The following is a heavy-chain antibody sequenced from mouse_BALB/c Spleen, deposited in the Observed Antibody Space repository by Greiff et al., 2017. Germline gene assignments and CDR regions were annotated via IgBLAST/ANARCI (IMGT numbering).Heavy chain of an antibody. CDR2: IYPYNGGT. D-gene: IGHD2-1*01. V-gene: IGHV1S29*02. Sequence: EVKLQESGPELVKPGASVKISCKASGYTFTDYNMHWVKQSHGKSLEWIGYIYPYNGGTGYNQKFKSKATLTVDNSSSTAYMDLRSLTSEDSAVYYCAPGNVFAYWGQGTLVTVSA. CDR3: APGNVFAY. J-gene: IGHJ3*01. CDR1: GYTFTDYN.